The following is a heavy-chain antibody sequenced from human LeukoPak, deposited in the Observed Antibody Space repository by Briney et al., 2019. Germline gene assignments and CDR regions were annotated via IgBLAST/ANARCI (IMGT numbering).Heavy chain of an antibody. D-gene: IGHD3-9*01. CDR2: ISSSRSYI. V-gene: IGHV3-21*01. CDR3: ARDRDGYDILTGHYYYYMDV. J-gene: IGHJ6*03. CDR1: GFIFSSYS. Sequence: GGSLRLSCAASGFIFSSYSMNWVRQAPGKGLEWVSYISSSRSYIYYADSVKGRFTISRDNAKNSLYLQMNSLRAEDAAVYYCARDRDGYDILTGHYYYYMDVWGKGTTVTISS.